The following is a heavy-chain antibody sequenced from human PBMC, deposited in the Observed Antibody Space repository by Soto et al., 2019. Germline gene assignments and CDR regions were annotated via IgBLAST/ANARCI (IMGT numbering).Heavy chain of an antibody. D-gene: IGHD3-22*01. CDR3: ARYYFDSSGYSNWFDP. CDR1: GGSITSGAYY. CDR2: IHYSGRT. J-gene: IGHJ5*02. V-gene: IGHV4-31*11. Sequence: SETLSLTCAVSGGSITSGAYYWTWIRQHPGKGLEWIAYIHYSGRTYYNPSLKSRVTISVYTSNNQFSLKLSSVTAADTAVYYSARYYFDSSGYSNWFDPWGQGTLVTVSS.